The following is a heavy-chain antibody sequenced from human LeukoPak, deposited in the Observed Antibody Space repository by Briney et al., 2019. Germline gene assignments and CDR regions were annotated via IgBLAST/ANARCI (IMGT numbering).Heavy chain of an antibody. CDR1: GYTFTSYG. Sequence: GASVKVSCKASGYTFTSYGISWVRQAPGQGPEWMGWISAYNGNTNYAQKLQGRVTMTTDTSTSTAYMELRSLRSDDTAVYYCARDRTAAAALDFDYWGQGTLVTVSS. CDR3: ARDRTAAAALDFDY. J-gene: IGHJ4*02. D-gene: IGHD6-13*01. CDR2: ISAYNGNT. V-gene: IGHV1-18*04.